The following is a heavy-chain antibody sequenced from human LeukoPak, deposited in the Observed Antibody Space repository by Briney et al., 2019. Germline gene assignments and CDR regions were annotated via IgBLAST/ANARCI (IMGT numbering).Heavy chain of an antibody. J-gene: IGHJ4*02. CDR1: GYSISSGYY. V-gene: IGHV4-38-2*02. CDR2: IYHSGST. Sequence: ASETLSLTCTVSGYSISSGYYWGWIRQPPGKGLEWIGSIYHSGSTYYNPSLKSRVTISVDTSKNQFSLRLRSVTAADTAVYYCARGVDTAMAPFDYWGQGTLVTVSS. CDR3: ARGVDTAMAPFDY. D-gene: IGHD5-18*01.